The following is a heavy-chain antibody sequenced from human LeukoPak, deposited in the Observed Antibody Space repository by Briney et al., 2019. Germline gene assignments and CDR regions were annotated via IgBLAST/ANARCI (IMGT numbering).Heavy chain of an antibody. V-gene: IGHV3-11*01. CDR3: ARVSVYSSGTSDY. D-gene: IGHD6-19*01. CDR2: ISSSGSTI. Sequence: PGGSLRLSCAASGFTFSDYYMSWIRQAPGKGLEWVSYISSSGSTIYYADSVKGRFTISRDNAKDSPYLQMNSLRAEGTAVYYCARVSVYSSGTSDYWGQGTLVTVSS. J-gene: IGHJ4*02. CDR1: GFTFSDYY.